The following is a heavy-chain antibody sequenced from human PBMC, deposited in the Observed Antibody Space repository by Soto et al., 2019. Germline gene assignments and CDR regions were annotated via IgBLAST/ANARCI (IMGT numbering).Heavy chain of an antibody. CDR1: GFTFSSYW. CDR3: SRDICDFWSNHYYYYGMVV. Sequence: GGSLRLSCAASGFTFSSYWMSWVRQAPGEGLEWVANIKQDGSDKKYVDSVKGRFTISRDNAKNTLYLQMNSLRAEDTAVYYCSRDICDFWSNHYYYYGMVVWGQGTTVTISS. D-gene: IGHD3-3*01. V-gene: IGHV3-7*01. J-gene: IGHJ6*02. CDR2: IKQDGSDK.